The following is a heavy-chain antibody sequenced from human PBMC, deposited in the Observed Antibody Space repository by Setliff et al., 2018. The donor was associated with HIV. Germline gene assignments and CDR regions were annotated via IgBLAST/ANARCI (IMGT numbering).Heavy chain of an antibody. D-gene: IGHD5-18*01. J-gene: IGHJ4*02. CDR3: VSSIQPWLRFY. V-gene: IGHV3-23*01. CDR1: GFSFGNYV. CDR2: IRASGSYT. Sequence: EGSGFSFGNYVMTWVRQAPGKGLEWVSYIRASGSYTYYADSVKGRFTISRDNSRNTVYLQMDSLTVEDTAVYYCVSSIQPWLRFYWGQGTLVTVSS.